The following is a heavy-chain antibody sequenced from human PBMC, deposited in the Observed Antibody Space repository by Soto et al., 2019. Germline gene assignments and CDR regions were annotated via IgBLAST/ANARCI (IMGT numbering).Heavy chain of an antibody. V-gene: IGHV4-61*01. Sequence: TSETLSLTCTVSGGSVSSGSYYWSWIRQPPGKGLEWIGYIYYSGSTNYNPSLKSRVTISVDTSKNQFSLKLSSVTAADTAVYYCARVDMVRGVRIDYWGQGTLVTVLL. J-gene: IGHJ4*02. CDR1: GGSVSSGSYY. CDR3: ARVDMVRGVRIDY. CDR2: IYYSGST. D-gene: IGHD3-10*01.